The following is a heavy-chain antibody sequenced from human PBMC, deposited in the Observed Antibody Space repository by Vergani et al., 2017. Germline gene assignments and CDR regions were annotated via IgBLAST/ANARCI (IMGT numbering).Heavy chain of an antibody. CDR1: GFTFSHYS. D-gene: IGHD1-7*01. Sequence: EVQMVESGGGLVKPGGSLRLSCVASGFTFSHYSMNWVRQAPGKGLEWVSSISGNNDDVYYADSVKGRFTISRDNSKNTLYLQMNSLRAEDTAVYYCAKSRILSNNWNSPIFDYWGQGTLVTVSS. CDR3: AKSRILSNNWNSPIFDY. V-gene: IGHV3-21*04. J-gene: IGHJ4*02. CDR2: ISGNNDDV.